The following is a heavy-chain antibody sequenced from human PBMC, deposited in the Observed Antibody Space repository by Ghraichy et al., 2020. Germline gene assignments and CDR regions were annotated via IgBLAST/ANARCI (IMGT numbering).Heavy chain of an antibody. D-gene: IGHD2-15*01. CDR3: ARDRSVAPDAFDI. CDR2: ISSSSSYI. Sequence: RGSLRLSCAASGFTFSSYSMNWVRQAPGKGLEWVSSISSSSSYIYYADSVKGRFTISRDNAKNSLYLQMNSLRAEDTAVYYCARDRSVAPDAFDIWGQGTMVNVSS. J-gene: IGHJ3*02. CDR1: GFTFSSYS. V-gene: IGHV3-21*01.